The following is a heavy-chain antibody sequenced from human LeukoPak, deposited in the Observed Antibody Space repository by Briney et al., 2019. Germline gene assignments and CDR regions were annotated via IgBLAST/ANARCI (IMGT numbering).Heavy chain of an antibody. Sequence: PSQTLSLTCAVSGGSISSGGYSWSWIRQLPGKGLEWMGYIYHSGSTYYNPSLKSRVTISLDRSRNQFSLKLTSVTAADTAVYYGARGLGDYRSYYFDHWGQGTLVTVSS. CDR3: ARGLGDYRSYYFDH. V-gene: IGHV4-30-2*01. CDR2: IYHSGST. D-gene: IGHD3-16*02. CDR1: GGSISSGGYS. J-gene: IGHJ4*02.